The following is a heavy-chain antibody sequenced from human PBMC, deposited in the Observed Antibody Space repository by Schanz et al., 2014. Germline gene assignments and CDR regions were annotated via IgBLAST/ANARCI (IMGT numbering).Heavy chain of an antibody. V-gene: IGHV3-23*04. J-gene: IGHJ4*02. D-gene: IGHD6-13*01. CDR1: GFTLSSYA. CDR3: AKELRPGTERPRGNFDY. Sequence: DVQLAESGGGLVQPGGSLRLSCAASGFTLSSYALSWVRQSPGKGLEWVSAINTADTTYYADSVKGRFTVSRDNSKNTVYLHMNSLRAEDTAVYYCAKELRPGTERPRGNFDYWGQGTLVTVSS. CDR2: INTADTT.